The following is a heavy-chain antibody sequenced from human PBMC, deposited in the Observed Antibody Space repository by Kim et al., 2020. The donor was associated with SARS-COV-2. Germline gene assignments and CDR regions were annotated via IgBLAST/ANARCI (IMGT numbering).Heavy chain of an antibody. V-gene: IGHV3-66*02. D-gene: IGHD5-18*01. CDR3: AREGPGGGYSYGTFYYYYGMDV. Sequence: GGSLRLSCAASGFTVSSNYISWVRQAPGKGLEWVSVIYSGVSTYYADSVKGQFTISRDNSKNTLYLQMNSLRAEDTAVYYFAREGPGGGYSYGTFYYYYGMDVWGQGTTVTVSS. CDR1: GFTVSSNY. J-gene: IGHJ6*02. CDR2: IYSGVST.